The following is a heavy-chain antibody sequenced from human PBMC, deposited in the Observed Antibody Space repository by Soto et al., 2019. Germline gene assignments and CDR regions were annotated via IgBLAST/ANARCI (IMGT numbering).Heavy chain of an antibody. D-gene: IGHD6-6*01. CDR2: IYPGGSDT. CDR1: GYSFTSYW. Sequence: GESLKISCKGSGYSFTSYWIGWVRQMPGKGLEWMGIIYPGGSDTRYSPSFQGQVTISADKSISTAYLQWSSLKASDTAMYYCARREYSSSVDYYGMDVWGQGTTVTVSS. CDR3: ARREYSSSVDYYGMDV. V-gene: IGHV5-51*01. J-gene: IGHJ6*02.